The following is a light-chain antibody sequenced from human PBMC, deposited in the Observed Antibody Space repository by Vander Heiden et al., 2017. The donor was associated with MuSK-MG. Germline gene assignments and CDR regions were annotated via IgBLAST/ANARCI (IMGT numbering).Light chain of an antibody. CDR1: SSEGGRYDY. V-gene: IGLV2-11*01. CDR2: DVT. Sequence: QSALTQPRSVSGSPGQPVTISCTGTSSEGGRYDYVSWYQQHPGKAPTVMIYDVTKRPSGVPDRFSGSKSGNTAFLTISGLQTEDEADYYCCSFAGNPYVFGTGTKVTVL. J-gene: IGLJ1*01. CDR3: CSFAGNPYV.